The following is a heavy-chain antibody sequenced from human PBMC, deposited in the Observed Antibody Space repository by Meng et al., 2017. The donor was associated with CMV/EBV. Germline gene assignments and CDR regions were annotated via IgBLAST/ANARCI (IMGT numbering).Heavy chain of an antibody. Sequence: ASVKVSCKASGYTFTSYGISWVRQAPGQGLEWMGWISAYNGNTNYAQKLQGRVTMTTDTSTSTAYMELRSLRSDDTAVYYCARDRNSEELVNAFDTWGQGTMVTVSS. D-gene: IGHD6-13*01. J-gene: IGHJ3*02. CDR1: GYTFTSYG. V-gene: IGHV1-18*01. CDR2: ISAYNGNT. CDR3: ARDRNSEELVNAFDT.